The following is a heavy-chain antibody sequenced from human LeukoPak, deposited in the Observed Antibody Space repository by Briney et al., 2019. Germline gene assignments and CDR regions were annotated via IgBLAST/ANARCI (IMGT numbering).Heavy chain of an antibody. J-gene: IGHJ4*02. V-gene: IGHV3-21*01. CDR3: ARAGRDGYNYGDY. Sequence: GGSLRLSCAASGFTFSSYSMNWVRQAPGKGLEWASSISSSSSYIYYADSVKGRFTISRDNAKNSLYLQMNSLRAEDTAVYYCARAGRDGYNYGDYWGQGTLVTVSS. CDR1: GFTFSSYS. CDR2: ISSSSSYI. D-gene: IGHD5-24*01.